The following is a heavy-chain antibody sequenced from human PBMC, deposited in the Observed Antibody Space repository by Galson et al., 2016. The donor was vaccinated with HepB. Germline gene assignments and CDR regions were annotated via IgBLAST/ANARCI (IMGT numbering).Heavy chain of an antibody. CDR1: GFTFNRYG. CDR3: AKDLTVAPEAY. CDR2: ISATDGNT. V-gene: IGHV3-23*01. J-gene: IGHJ4*02. Sequence: SLRLSCAASGFTFNRYGMAWVRQAPGKGLECVSSISATDGNTYFAASVKGRFSISRDDSKNTVYLQMNSLRAEDTAVYYCAKDLTVAPEAYWGQGTLVTVSS. D-gene: IGHD6-19*01.